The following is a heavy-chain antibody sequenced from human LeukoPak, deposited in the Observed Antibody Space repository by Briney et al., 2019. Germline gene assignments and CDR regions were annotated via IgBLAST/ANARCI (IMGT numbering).Heavy chain of an antibody. CDR1: GFTFSNYG. J-gene: IGHJ4*02. V-gene: IGHV3-21*01. Sequence: GGSLRLSCAASGFTFSNYGMNWVRQAPGKGLEWVSFTDTSGSYIYYGDSVKGRFTISRDNAKNSLYLQMNSPRDEDTAVYYRARVVQQLANYFDYWGQGTLVTVSS. CDR3: ARVVQQLANYFDY. CDR2: TDTSGSYI. D-gene: IGHD6-13*01.